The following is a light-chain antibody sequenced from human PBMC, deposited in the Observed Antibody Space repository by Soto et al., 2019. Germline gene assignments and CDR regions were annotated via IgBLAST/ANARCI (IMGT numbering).Light chain of an antibody. CDR2: DVS. J-gene: IGLJ2*01. Sequence: QSALTQPASVSGSPGQSITISCTGTSSDVGGYDYDSWYQQHPGKAPKLMIYDVSNRPSGVSNRFSGSKSGSTASLTISGLQAEDEADYYCGSSTSSYTLVFGGGTKVTVL. V-gene: IGLV2-14*01. CDR1: SSDVGGYDY. CDR3: GSSTSSYTLV.